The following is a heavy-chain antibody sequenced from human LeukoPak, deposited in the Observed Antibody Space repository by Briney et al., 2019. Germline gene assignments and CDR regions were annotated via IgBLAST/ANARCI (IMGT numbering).Heavy chain of an antibody. J-gene: IGHJ4*02. Sequence: PSETLSLTCAVYGGSFSGYYWSWIRQPPGKGLEWIGEINHSGSTNYNPSLKSRVTISVDTSKNQFSLKLSSVTAADTAVYYCARDKYGSGSGIFDYWGQGTLVTVSS. D-gene: IGHD3-10*01. V-gene: IGHV4-34*01. CDR2: INHSGST. CDR3: ARDKYGSGSGIFDY. CDR1: GGSFSGYY.